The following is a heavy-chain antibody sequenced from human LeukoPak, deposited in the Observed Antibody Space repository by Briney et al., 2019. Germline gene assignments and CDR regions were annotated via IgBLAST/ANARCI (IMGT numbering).Heavy chain of an antibody. J-gene: IGHJ4*02. Sequence: GGSLRLSCAASGFTFSSYAMSWVRQAPGKGLEWVSSIVSGGSTYYADSVKGRFTISRDNSKNTLYLQMNSLRAEDTAVYYCAREYYFDYWGQGTLVTVSS. CDR1: GFTFSSYA. V-gene: IGHV3-23*01. CDR2: IVSGGST. CDR3: AREYYFDY.